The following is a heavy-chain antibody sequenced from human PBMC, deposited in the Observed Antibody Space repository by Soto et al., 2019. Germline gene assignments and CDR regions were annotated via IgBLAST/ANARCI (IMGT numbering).Heavy chain of an antibody. Sequence: LSLTCAVSGYSISSGYYWGWIRQPPGKGLEWIGSIYHSGSTYYNPSLKSRVTISVDTSKNQFSLKLSSVTAADTAVYYCARDIGGFGELNWFDPWGQGTLVTVSS. CDR2: IYHSGST. V-gene: IGHV4-38-2*02. D-gene: IGHD3-10*01. CDR1: GYSISSGYY. J-gene: IGHJ5*02. CDR3: ARDIGGFGELNWFDP.